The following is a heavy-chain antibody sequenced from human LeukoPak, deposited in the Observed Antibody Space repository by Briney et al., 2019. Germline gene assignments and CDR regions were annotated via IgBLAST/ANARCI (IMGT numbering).Heavy chain of an antibody. V-gene: IGHV3-23*01. J-gene: IGHJ4*02. CDR2: ISGSGGST. CDR3: ARDPFSSSSFDY. D-gene: IGHD6-13*01. CDR1: GFTFSSYA. Sequence: GGSLRLSCAASGFTFSSYAMSWVRQAPGKGLEWVSAISGSGGSTYYADSVKGRFTISRDNSKNTLYLQMNSLRAEDTAVYYCARDPFSSSSFDYWGQGTLVTVSS.